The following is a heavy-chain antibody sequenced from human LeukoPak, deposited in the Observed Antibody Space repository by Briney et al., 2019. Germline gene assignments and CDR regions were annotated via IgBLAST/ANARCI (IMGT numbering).Heavy chain of an antibody. CDR2: INHSGST. J-gene: IGHJ5*02. CDR1: GGSFSGYY. Sequence: KSSETLSLTCAVYGGSFSGYYWSWIRQPPRKGLEWIGEINHSGSTTYNPSLKSQVSISIDTSKNQFSLKLRSVTAADTAVYYCARLQWPHRINRFDPWGQGTLVTVSS. D-gene: IGHD5-24*01. V-gene: IGHV4-34*01. CDR3: ARLQWPHRINRFDP.